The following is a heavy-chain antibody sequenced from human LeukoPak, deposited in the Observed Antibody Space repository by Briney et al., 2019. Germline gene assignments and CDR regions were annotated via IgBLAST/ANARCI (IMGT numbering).Heavy chain of an antibody. CDR1: GGSFSGYY. V-gene: IGHV4-34*01. D-gene: IGHD3-22*01. J-gene: IGHJ6*02. CDR2: INHSGST. Sequence: PSETLSLTCAVYGGSFSGYYWSWIRQPPGKGLEWIGEINHSGSTNYNPSLKSRVTMSVDTSKNQFSLKLSSVTAADTAVYYCAKDKRYYDSSGSPYYYYGMDVWGQGTTVTVSS. CDR3: AKDKRYYDSSGSPYYYYGMDV.